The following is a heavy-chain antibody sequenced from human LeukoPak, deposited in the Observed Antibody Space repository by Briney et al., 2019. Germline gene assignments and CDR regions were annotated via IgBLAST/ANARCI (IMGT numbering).Heavy chain of an antibody. D-gene: IGHD3-3*01. V-gene: IGHV4-4*09. CDR1: DDSIGDYY. CDR3: ARHPYYDFWSGPYFDY. CDR2: IYARGST. J-gene: IGHJ4*02. Sequence: SETLSLTCSVSDDSIGDYYWSWIRQSPGKGLEWIGYIYARGSTKYNSSLQSRVTISIDTSKSQFSLKLSSVTAADTAVYYCARHPYYDFWSGPYFDYWSQGTLVTISS.